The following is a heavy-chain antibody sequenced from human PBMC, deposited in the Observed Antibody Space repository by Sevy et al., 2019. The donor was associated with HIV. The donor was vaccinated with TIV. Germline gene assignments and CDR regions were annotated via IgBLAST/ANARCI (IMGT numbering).Heavy chain of an antibody. V-gene: IGHV3-23*01. CDR1: GFSFDSYG. D-gene: IGHD3-22*01. CDR3: AKGGGGHYDPDEIGYYFYYYNMDV. CDR2: ISGSGTRT. J-gene: IGHJ6*03. Sequence: GGSLRLSCAVSGFSFDSYGMTWVRQAPGKGLEWVSGISGSGTRTYYADSVKGRFSISRDNSKNRLYLQMNSRRSEDTARYYWAKGGGGHYDPDEIGYYFYYYNMDVWGKGTTVTVSS.